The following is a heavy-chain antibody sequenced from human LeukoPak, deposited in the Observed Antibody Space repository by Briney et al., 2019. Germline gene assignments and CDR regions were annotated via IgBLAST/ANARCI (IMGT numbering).Heavy chain of an antibody. CDR2: ISNDGNNK. CDR1: GFIFSTYG. CDR3: VKSRGGTWGPDDV. D-gene: IGHD7-27*01. Sequence: GRSLRLSCAASGFIFSTYGMHWVRQAPGKGLEWVTVISNDGNNKNYADSVKGRFTISRDNSRNTLYLQVNSLRVEDSAVYYCVKSRGGTWGPDDVWGQGTTVTVSS. J-gene: IGHJ6*02. V-gene: IGHV3-30*18.